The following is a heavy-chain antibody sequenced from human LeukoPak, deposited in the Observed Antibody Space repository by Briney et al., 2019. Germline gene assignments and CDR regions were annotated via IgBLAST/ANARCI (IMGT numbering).Heavy chain of an antibody. J-gene: IGHJ6*04. V-gene: IGHV3-30*18. CDR2: ISYDGSNK. D-gene: IGHD3/OR15-3a*01. CDR3: AKVDREYYYYGMDV. CDR1: GFTCSSYG. Sequence: GGSLRLSCAASGFTCSSYGMHWVRQAPGKGQEWVAVISYDGSNKYYADSVKGRFTISRDNSKNTLYLQMNSLRAEDTAVYYCAKVDREYYYYGMDVWGKGTTVTVSS.